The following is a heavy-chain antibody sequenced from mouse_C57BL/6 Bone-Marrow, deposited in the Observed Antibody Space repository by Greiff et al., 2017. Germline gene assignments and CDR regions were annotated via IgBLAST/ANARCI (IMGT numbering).Heavy chain of an antibody. V-gene: IGHV5-6*01. CDR1: GFTFSSYG. Sequence: EVQGVESGGDLVKPGGSLKLSCAASGFTFSSYGMSWVRQTPDKRLEWVATISSGGSYTYYPDSVKGRFTISRDNAKNTLYLQMSSLKSEDTAMYYCARPFITTVGTFAYWGQGTLVTVSA. CDR2: ISSGGSYT. CDR3: ARPFITTVGTFAY. J-gene: IGHJ3*01. D-gene: IGHD1-1*01.